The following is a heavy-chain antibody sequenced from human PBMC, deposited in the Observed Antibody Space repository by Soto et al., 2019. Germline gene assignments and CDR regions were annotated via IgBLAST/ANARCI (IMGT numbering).Heavy chain of an antibody. V-gene: IGHV3-30*18. CDR1: GFTFSSYG. D-gene: IGHD6-19*01. J-gene: IGHJ4*02. Sequence: QVQLVESGGGVVQPGRSLRLSCAASGFTFSSYGMHWVRQAPGKGLEWVAVISYDGSNKYYADSVKGRFTISRDNSKNTLYLQMNSLRAEDTAVYYCAKERIEVANTPDYWGQGTLVTVSS. CDR2: ISYDGSNK. CDR3: AKERIEVANTPDY.